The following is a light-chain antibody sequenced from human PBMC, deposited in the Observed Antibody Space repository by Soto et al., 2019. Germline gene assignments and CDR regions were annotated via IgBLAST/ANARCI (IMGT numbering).Light chain of an antibody. Sequence: EIVLTQSPGTLSLSPGERATLSSRASQSVSSNNLVWYQQKPGQAPRLLIYCASYRAAGIPDRFSGSGSGTDFTLTISRLEPEDFALYYCQQYGSSPWTFGQGTKVDIK. CDR1: QSVSSNN. J-gene: IGKJ1*01. V-gene: IGKV3-20*01. CDR2: CAS. CDR3: QQYGSSPWT.